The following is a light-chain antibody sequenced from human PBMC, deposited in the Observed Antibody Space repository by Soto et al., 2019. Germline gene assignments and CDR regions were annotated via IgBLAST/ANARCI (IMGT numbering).Light chain of an antibody. CDR3: QQYNNWPRT. CDR2: GAS. J-gene: IGKJ1*01. V-gene: IGKV3-15*01. Sequence: EVVITQSPATLSVSPGEGATLSCWASQSVRSNLAWYQQKPGQAPRLLIYGASTRATGIPARFSGSVSGTEFTLTISSLQSEDFAVYYCQQYNNWPRTFGQGTKVDIK. CDR1: QSVRSN.